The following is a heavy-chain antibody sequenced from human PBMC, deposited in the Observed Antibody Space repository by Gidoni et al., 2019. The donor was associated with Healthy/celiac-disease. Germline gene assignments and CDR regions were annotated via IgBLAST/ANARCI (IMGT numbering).Heavy chain of an antibody. D-gene: IGHD2-21*02. V-gene: IGHV1-18*01. Sequence: QVQLVQSGAEVKKPGAPVKVSCKASGYTFTSYGISWVRQAPGQGLEWMGWISAYNGNTNYAQKLQGRVTMTTDTSTSTAYMELRSLRSDDTAVYYCARAGRLLFAYYYYGMDVWGQGTTVTVSS. CDR3: ARAGRLLFAYYYYGMDV. CDR2: ISAYNGNT. CDR1: GYTFTSYG. J-gene: IGHJ6*02.